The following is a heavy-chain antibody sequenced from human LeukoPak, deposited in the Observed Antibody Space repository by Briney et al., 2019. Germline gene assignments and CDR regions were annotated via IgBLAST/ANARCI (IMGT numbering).Heavy chain of an antibody. V-gene: IGHV1-2*02. CDR1: VYTFTGYF. CDR3: ASSIVYCSSTSCYFH. Sequence: ASVKVSCKASVYTFTGYFMHWVRQAPGQGLEWMGWINPNSGGTNYAQKFQGRVTMTRDTSISTAYMELSRLRSDDTAVYYCASSIVYCSSTSCYFHWGQGTLVTVSS. J-gene: IGHJ4*02. CDR2: INPNSGGT. D-gene: IGHD2-2*01.